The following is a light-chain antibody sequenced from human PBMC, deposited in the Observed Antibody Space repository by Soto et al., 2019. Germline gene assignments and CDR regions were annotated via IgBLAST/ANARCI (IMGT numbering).Light chain of an antibody. CDR1: SRDVGGYNL. Sequence: QSVLTQPASVSGSPGQSITISCRGTSRDVGGYNLVSWYQQHPGKAPKPMIYEGSKRPSGRSTRSSGSKSGTPPPLTISGPQAEAEADYYCCSYAGSSALYVFGTGTKVTV. CDR2: EGS. V-gene: IGLV2-23*01. J-gene: IGLJ1*01. CDR3: CSYAGSSALYV.